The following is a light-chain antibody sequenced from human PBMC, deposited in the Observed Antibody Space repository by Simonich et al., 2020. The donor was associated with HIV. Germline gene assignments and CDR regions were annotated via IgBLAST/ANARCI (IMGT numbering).Light chain of an antibody. Sequence: QLVLTQSPSASASLGASVRLTCTLSSGHSRYDIAWHQQQPEKGPRYLMKVDSDGSHSQGAGIPDRFSGSSYGAERYLTISSLQSEDEADYYCQTWGAGAGANWVFGGGTKLTVL. V-gene: IGLV4-69*01. CDR2: VDSDGSH. J-gene: IGLJ3*02. CDR1: SGHSRYD. CDR3: QTWGAGAGANWV.